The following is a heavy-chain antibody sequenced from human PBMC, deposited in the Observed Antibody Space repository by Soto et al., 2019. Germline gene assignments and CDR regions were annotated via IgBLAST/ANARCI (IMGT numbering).Heavy chain of an antibody. CDR3: ARGEGRVFPDYYDSSGYYSLDY. V-gene: IGHV3-30-3*01. CDR2: ISYDGSNK. D-gene: IGHD3-22*01. CDR1: GFTFSSYA. J-gene: IGHJ4*02. Sequence: QVQLVESGGGVVQPGRSLRLSCAASGFTFSSYAMHWVRQAPGKGLEWVAVISYDGSNKYYADSVKGRFTISRDNSKNTLYLQMNSLRAEDTAVYYCARGEGRVFPDYYDSSGYYSLDYWGQGTLVTVSS.